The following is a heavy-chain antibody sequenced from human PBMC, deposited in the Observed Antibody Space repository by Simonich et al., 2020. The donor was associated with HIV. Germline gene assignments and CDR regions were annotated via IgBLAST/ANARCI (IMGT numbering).Heavy chain of an antibody. D-gene: IGHD1-26*01. CDR2: SSAYNGNT. J-gene: IGHJ4*02. V-gene: IGHV1-18*01. Sequence: QVQMVQSGAEVKKPGASVKVSCKASGFTFASYGIRWVRQAPGHGLEVMGGSSAYNGNTNNEQKLQGRVTMTTDTSTSTAYMELRSLRSDDTAVYYCARSYSGSYYDYWGQGTLVTVSS. CDR3: ARSYSGSYYDY. CDR1: GFTFASYG.